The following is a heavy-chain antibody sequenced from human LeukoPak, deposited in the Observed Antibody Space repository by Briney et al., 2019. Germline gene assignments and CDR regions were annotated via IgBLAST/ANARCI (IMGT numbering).Heavy chain of an antibody. J-gene: IGHJ6*02. CDR1: GHTSTTYA. Sequence: ASVKVSCKASGHTSTTYAIHWVRQAPGQGLEWMGWNNAGNGNIKYSQKFQGRVTITGDTSASTAYMELSSLRSEDTAVYYCARGYCSSTSCYMDVWGQGTTVTVSS. CDR2: NNAGNGNI. D-gene: IGHD2-2*01. V-gene: IGHV1-3*01. CDR3: ARGYCSSTSCYMDV.